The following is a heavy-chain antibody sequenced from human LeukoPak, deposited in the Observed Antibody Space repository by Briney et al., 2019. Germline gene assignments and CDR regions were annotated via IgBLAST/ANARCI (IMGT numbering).Heavy chain of an antibody. Sequence: GESLKISCEASGYSFTSNWIAWVRQMPGKGLEWMGVIYPGDFDTTYSPSFQGQVTISVDRSINTAYLQWSSLKASDTAMYYCARRSQQLIGAFFDYWGQGTLVTVAS. J-gene: IGHJ4*02. CDR3: ARRSQQLIGAFFDY. CDR1: GYSFTSNW. D-gene: IGHD6-13*01. CDR2: IYPGDFDT. V-gene: IGHV5-51*01.